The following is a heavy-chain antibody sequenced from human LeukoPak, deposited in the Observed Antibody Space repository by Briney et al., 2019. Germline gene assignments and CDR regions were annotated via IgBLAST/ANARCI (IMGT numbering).Heavy chain of an antibody. Sequence: SETLSLTCTVSGGSISSYYWSWIRQPAGKGLEWIGRIYTSGSTNYNPPLKSRVTMSVDTSKNQFSLKLSSVTAADTAVYYCARESVLWFGYYMDVWGKGTTVTISS. CDR2: IYTSGST. D-gene: IGHD3-10*01. J-gene: IGHJ6*03. CDR3: ARESVLWFGYYMDV. V-gene: IGHV4-4*07. CDR1: GGSISSYY.